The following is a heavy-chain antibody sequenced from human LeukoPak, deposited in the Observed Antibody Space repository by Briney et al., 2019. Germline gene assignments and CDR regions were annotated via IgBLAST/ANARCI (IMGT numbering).Heavy chain of an antibody. CDR1: GYSISSGYY. V-gene: IGHV4-38-2*02. J-gene: IGHJ4*02. D-gene: IGHD6-19*01. CDR3: ARGDQWLVPWDY. Sequence: SETLSLTCTVSGYSISSGYYWGWIRQPPGKGLEWIGSIYHSGSTNYNPSLKSRVTTSVDTSKNQFSLKLSSVTAADTAVYYCARGDQWLVPWDYWGQGTLVTVSS. CDR2: IYHSGST.